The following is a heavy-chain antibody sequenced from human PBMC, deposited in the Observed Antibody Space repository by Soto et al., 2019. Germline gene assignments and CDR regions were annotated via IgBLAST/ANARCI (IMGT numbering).Heavy chain of an antibody. CDR3: ARGGHCLVHGVDY. J-gene: IGHJ4*02. CDR1: GYSFTSYD. CDR2: VNPHSGNT. D-gene: IGHD6-19*01. Sequence: QVQLVQSGAEVKKPGASVKVSCKASGYSFTSYDINWVRQATGQGLEWMGWVNPHSGNTGYAQNFQGRVTMTSNTSVITAYMELTSLRSDYTAVYYCARGGHCLVHGVDYWGQGTLLSVSS. V-gene: IGHV1-8*01.